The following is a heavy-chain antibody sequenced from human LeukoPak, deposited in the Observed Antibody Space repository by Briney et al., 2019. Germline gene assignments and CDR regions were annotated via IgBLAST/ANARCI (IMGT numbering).Heavy chain of an antibody. Sequence: GGSLRFSCAASGVTFSSYEMNWVRQAPGKGLEWVSYISSSGSTIYYADSVKGRFTISRDNAKNSLYLQMNSLRAEDTAVYYCAELGITMIGGVWGKGTTVTISS. J-gene: IGHJ6*04. V-gene: IGHV3-48*03. CDR2: ISSSGSTI. CDR1: GVTFSSYE. CDR3: AELGITMIGGV. D-gene: IGHD3-10*02.